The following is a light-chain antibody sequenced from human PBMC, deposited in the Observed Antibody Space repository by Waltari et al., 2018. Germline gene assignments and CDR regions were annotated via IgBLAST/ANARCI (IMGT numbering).Light chain of an antibody. CDR3: QQYYSTPIT. J-gene: IGKJ5*01. CDR2: WAS. CDR1: QSVLYSSNNKNY. V-gene: IGKV4-1*01. Sequence: DIVMTQSPDSLAVSLGARATINCKSRQSVLYSSNNKNYLAWYQQKPGQPPKLLIYWASTRESGVPDRFSGSGSGTDFTLTISSLQAEDVAVYYCQQYYSTPITFGQGTRLEIK.